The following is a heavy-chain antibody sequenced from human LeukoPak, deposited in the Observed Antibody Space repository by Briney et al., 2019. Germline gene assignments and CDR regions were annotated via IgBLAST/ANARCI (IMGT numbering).Heavy chain of an antibody. Sequence: SVKVSCKASGGTFSSYAISWVRQAPGQGLEWMGGIIPIFGTANYAQKFQGRVTITADESTSTAYMELSSLRSEDTAVYYCASSPLKTGYSSSWDLNYWGQGALVTVSS. CDR3: ASSPLKTGYSSSWDLNY. V-gene: IGHV1-69*13. D-gene: IGHD6-13*01. CDR2: IIPIFGTA. CDR1: GGTFSSYA. J-gene: IGHJ4*02.